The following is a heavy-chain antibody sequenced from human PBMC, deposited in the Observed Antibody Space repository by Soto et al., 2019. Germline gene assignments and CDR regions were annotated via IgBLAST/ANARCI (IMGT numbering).Heavy chain of an antibody. D-gene: IGHD3-10*01. CDR3: ARGGSVPQTYFFSGLDV. J-gene: IGHJ6*02. Sequence: GGSLRLSCTASRFTCETCAMYWVRQAPREPLECVAAIVDDGRTKNYADSVKGRFTVSRDNSRNTLYLQMSSLTGADTALYLCARGGSVPQTYFFSGLDVWGQVTTVTV. V-gene: IGHV3-33*01. CDR2: IVDDGRTK. CDR1: RFTCETCA.